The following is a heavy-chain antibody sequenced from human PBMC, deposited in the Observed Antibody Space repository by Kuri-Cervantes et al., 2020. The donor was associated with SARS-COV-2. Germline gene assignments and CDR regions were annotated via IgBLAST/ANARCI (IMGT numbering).Heavy chain of an antibody. Sequence: SETLSLTCAVYGGSFSDYHWNWIRQPPGKGLEWIGEINHSGSTSYNPSLKSRVTISVDTSKNQFSLKLTSVTAADTAVYYCARDRQGWELNNWFDPWGQETLVTVSS. V-gene: IGHV4-34*01. CDR2: INHSGST. J-gene: IGHJ5*02. CDR1: GGSFSDYH. CDR3: ARDRQGWELNNWFDP. D-gene: IGHD1-26*01.